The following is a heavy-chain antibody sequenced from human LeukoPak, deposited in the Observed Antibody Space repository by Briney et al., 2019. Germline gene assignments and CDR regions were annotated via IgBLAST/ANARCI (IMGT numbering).Heavy chain of an antibody. Sequence: GSLRLSCAASGLTFSDYYMSWIRQAPGKGLEWVSYISSSGSTIYYADSVKGRFTISRDNAKNSLYLQMNSLRAEDTAVYYCARDLIAAAGTGAFDIWGQGTMVTVSS. CDR3: ARDLIAAAGTGAFDI. D-gene: IGHD6-13*01. J-gene: IGHJ3*02. CDR1: GLTFSDYY. V-gene: IGHV3-11*01. CDR2: ISSSGSTI.